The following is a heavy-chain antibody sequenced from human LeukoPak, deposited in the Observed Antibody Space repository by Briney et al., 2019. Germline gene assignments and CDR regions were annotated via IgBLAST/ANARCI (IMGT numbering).Heavy chain of an antibody. CDR2: IYTSGST. CDR1: GGSISSYY. CDR3: ARHFYDFWSGSAIGDAFDI. V-gene: IGHV4-4*07. Sequence: SEALSLTCTVSGGSISSYYWSWIRQPAGKGLEWIGRIYTSGSTNYNPSLKSRVTMSVDTSKNQFSLKLSSVTAADTAVYYCARHFYDFWSGSAIGDAFDIWGQGTMVTVSS. J-gene: IGHJ3*02. D-gene: IGHD3-3*01.